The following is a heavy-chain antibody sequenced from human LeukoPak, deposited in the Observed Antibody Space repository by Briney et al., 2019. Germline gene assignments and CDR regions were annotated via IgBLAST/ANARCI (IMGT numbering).Heavy chain of an antibody. V-gene: IGHV3-64D*09. CDR2: ISSNGGST. Sequence: GGSLRLSCSASGFSFSNYDMHWVRQAPGKGLEYVSAISSNGGSTYYADSVKGRLTISRDNSKNTLYLHMSSLRSEDTAVYFCVKDIMGSTDYYYGLDVWGQGTTVTVSS. CDR1: GFSFSNYD. CDR3: VKDIMGSTDYYYGLDV. J-gene: IGHJ6*02. D-gene: IGHD3-10*01.